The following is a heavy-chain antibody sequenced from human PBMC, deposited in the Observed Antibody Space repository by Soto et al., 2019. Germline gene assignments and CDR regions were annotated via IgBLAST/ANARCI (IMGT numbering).Heavy chain of an antibody. J-gene: IGHJ4*02. CDR2: VSSGSSII. V-gene: IGHV3-21*01. Sequence: EVELVESGGGLAKPGESLKLPCAASGFTFRTYNMIWVRQPPGKGLEWLASVSSGSSIIYYAASVKGRFTISRDNAQNSLFLQINSLSAEDTAVYYCARQYPSSSRHFDHWGQGTLVTVSA. CDR1: GFTFRTYN. D-gene: IGHD6-6*01. CDR3: ARQYPSSSRHFDH.